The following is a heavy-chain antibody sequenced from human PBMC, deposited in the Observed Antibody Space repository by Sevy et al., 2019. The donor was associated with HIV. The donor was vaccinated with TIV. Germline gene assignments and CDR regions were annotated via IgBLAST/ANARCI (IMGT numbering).Heavy chain of an antibody. Sequence: SETLSLTCAVSGGSISSSHWWSWVRQPPGKGLEWTGQIYHGGSTNYNPSLKSRVTISVDKSKNQFSLNLSSVTAADTAVYYCARDLTGWGQNRDAFDIWGQGTMVTVSS. CDR2: IYHGGST. D-gene: IGHD2-15*01. CDR3: ARDLTGWGQNRDAFDI. J-gene: IGHJ3*02. CDR1: GGSISSSHW. V-gene: IGHV4-4*02.